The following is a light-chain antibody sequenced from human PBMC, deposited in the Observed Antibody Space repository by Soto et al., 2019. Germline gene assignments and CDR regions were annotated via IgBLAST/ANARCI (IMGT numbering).Light chain of an antibody. Sequence: QSALTQPPSASGSPGQSVTISCTGTSSDVGAYKYVSWYQQYPGKAPKLMIYEGTKRPSGVPDRFSGSKSGNTASLTVSGLQAEDEADYYCTSYVGNDIWLFGGGTKLTVL. CDR2: EGT. CDR3: TSYVGNDIWL. V-gene: IGLV2-8*01. CDR1: SSDVGAYKY. J-gene: IGLJ3*02.